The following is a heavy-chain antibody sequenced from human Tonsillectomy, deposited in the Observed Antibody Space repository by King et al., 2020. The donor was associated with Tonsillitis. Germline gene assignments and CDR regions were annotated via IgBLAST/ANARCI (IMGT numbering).Heavy chain of an antibody. CDR1: GFTFSNYN. D-gene: IGHD3-10*01. V-gene: IGHV3-48*02. CDR2: ITSSTSSTT. CDR3: ARDQGTMIRGILDY. J-gene: IGHJ4*02. Sequence: VQLVESGGGLVQPGGSLRLSCAASGFTFSNYNMNWVRQAPGKGLEWISFITSSTSSTTYYADSVRGRFTISRVNAKNSLYLQMNSLRDEDTAVYYCARDQGTMIRGILDYWGQGTLVTVSS.